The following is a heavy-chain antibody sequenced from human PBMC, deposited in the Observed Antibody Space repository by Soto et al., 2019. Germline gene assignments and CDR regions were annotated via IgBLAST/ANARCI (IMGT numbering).Heavy chain of an antibody. J-gene: IGHJ4*02. CDR2: IYYSGST. CDR1: GGSISSGGYY. V-gene: IGHV4-31*03. D-gene: IGHD2-15*01. CDR3: ARVRYCSGGSCYFYFDY. Sequence: TLSLTCTVSGGSISSGGYYWSWIRQHPGKGLEWIGYIYYSGSTYYNPSLKSRVTISVDTSKNQFSLKLSSVTAADTAVYYCARVRYCSGGSCYFYFDYWGQGTLVTVSS.